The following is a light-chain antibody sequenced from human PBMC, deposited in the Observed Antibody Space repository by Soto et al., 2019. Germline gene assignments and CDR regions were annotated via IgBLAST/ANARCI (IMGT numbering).Light chain of an antibody. J-gene: IGKJ2*01. CDR1: QGIRND. Sequence: DIQMTQSPSSLSASVGDRVTITCRASQGIRNDLGWYQQERGKAPKRLIYGASILQSGVPSRFRGSGYGTDFTLTISSLRPEDFASYYCLQYNNYPLTFGHGTKLEIK. V-gene: IGKV1-17*01. CDR2: GAS. CDR3: LQYNNYPLT.